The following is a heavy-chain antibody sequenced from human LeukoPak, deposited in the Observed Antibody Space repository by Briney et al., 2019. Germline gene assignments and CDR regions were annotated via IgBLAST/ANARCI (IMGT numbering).Heavy chain of an antibody. V-gene: IGHV4-39*01. CDR3: ARRISSRFAEYIDY. J-gene: IGHJ4*02. CDR2: IYYSGST. D-gene: IGHD6-13*01. Sequence: SETLSLTCTVSGGSISSSSYYWGWIRQPPGKGLEWIGSIYYSGSTYYNPSLKSRVTISVDTSKNQFSLKLSSVTAADTAVYYCARRISSRFAEYIDYWGQGTLVTVSS. CDR1: GGSISSSSYY.